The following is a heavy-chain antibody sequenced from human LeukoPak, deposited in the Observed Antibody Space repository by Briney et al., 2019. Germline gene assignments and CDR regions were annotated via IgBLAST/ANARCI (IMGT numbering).Heavy chain of an antibody. CDR2: ISGSGGST. D-gene: IGHD3-22*01. Sequence: GGSLRLSCEASGFTFGNYAMNWVRQAPGKGLEWVSAISGSGGSTYYADSVKGRFTISRDNSKNTLYLQMNSLGAEDTAVYYCAKSNMKYYYDSSGYSPFDYWGQGTLVTVSS. J-gene: IGHJ4*02. CDR1: GFTFGNYA. CDR3: AKSNMKYYYDSSGYSPFDY. V-gene: IGHV3-23*01.